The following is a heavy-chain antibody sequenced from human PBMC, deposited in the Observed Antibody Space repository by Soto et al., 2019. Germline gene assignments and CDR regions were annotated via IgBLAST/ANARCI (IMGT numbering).Heavy chain of an antibody. J-gene: IGHJ6*02. D-gene: IGHD2-2*02. CDR1: GFSFSSYG. CDR2: IWYDGSNK. Sequence: GGTLRLSCSASGFSFSSYGMHWVRQAPGKGLEWVAVIWYDGSNKYYADSVKGRFTNSRDNSKNTLYLQMNSLRAEDTAVYYCARDFQLLYTWDGMDVWGQGTTVTVSS. V-gene: IGHV3-33*01. CDR3: ARDFQLLYTWDGMDV.